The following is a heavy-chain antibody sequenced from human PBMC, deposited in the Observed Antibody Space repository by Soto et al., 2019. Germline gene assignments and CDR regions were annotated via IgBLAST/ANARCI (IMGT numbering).Heavy chain of an antibody. D-gene: IGHD2-15*01. J-gene: IGHJ4*02. CDR3: ARLPTPGYCSGGSCSYLY. V-gene: IGHV1-2*02. Sequence: ASVKVSCKASGYTFTGYYMHWVRQAPGQGLEWMGWINPNSGGTNYAQKFQGRVTMTRDTSISTAYMELSRLRSDDTAVYYCARLPTPGYCSGGSCSYLYWGQGTLVTVSS. CDR2: INPNSGGT. CDR1: GYTFTGYY.